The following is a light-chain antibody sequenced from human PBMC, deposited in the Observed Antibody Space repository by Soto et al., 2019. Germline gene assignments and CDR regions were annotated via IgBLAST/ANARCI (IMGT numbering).Light chain of an antibody. V-gene: IGKV1-12*01. J-gene: IGKJ5*01. CDR1: EDISTW. CDR3: QHADSFPLIT. CDR2: AAS. Sequence: DIQMTQSPSSVSASVGDRVTLTCRSSEDISTWLAWYQQKPGKAPKLLIYAASSLQSGVPSRFSGSGSGTDFTLTISSLQPEDFASYYCQHADSFPLITFGQGTRLDIK.